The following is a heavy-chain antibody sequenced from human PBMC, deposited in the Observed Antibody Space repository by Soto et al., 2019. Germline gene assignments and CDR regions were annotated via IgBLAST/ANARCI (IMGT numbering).Heavy chain of an antibody. Sequence: PSETLSLTCTVSGGSISSSSYYWGWIRQPPGKGLEWIGSIYYSGSTYYNPSLKSRVTISVDTSKNQFSLKLSSVTAADTAVYYCARSFGELPPPGPRDYWGQGTLVTVSS. D-gene: IGHD3-10*01. CDR2: IYYSGST. CDR3: ARSFGELPPPGPRDY. V-gene: IGHV4-39*01. J-gene: IGHJ4*02. CDR1: GGSISSSSYY.